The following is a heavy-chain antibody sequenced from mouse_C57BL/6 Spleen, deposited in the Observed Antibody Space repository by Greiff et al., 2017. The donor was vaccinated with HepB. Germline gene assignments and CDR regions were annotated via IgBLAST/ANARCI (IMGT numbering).Heavy chain of an antibody. CDR1: GYTFTDYY. D-gene: IGHD2-1*01. Sequence: EVQLQQSGPVLVKPGASVKMSCKASGYTFTDYYMNWVKQSHGKSLEWIGVINPYNGGTSYNQKFKGKATLTVDKSSSTAYMELNSLTSEDAAVYYCARRNYGNWYFDYWGQGTTLTVSS. CDR3: ARRNYGNWYFDY. J-gene: IGHJ2*01. V-gene: IGHV1-19*01. CDR2: INPYNGGT.